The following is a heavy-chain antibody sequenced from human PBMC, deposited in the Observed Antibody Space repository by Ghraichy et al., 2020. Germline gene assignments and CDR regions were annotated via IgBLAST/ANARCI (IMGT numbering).Heavy chain of an antibody. V-gene: IGHV4-34*01. Sequence: SETLSLTCAVYGGSFSGYYWSGIRQPPGKGLEWIGEINHSGSTNYNPSLKSRVTISVDTSKNQFSLKLSSVTAADTAVYYCARGHNPRTSFDIWGQGTMVTVSS. D-gene: IGHD1-1*01. CDR2: INHSGST. CDR3: ARGHNPRTSFDI. J-gene: IGHJ3*02. CDR1: GGSFSGYY.